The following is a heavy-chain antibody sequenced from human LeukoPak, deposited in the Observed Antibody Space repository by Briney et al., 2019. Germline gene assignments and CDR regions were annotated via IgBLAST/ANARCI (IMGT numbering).Heavy chain of an antibody. D-gene: IGHD3-10*01. V-gene: IGHV4-59*08. CDR1: GGSISSYY. CDR2: IYYSGST. J-gene: IGHJ5*02. Sequence: SETLSLTCTVSGGSISSYYWSWIWQPPGKGLEWIGYIYYSGSTNYNPSLKRRVTISVDTSKNQFSLKLSSVTAADTAVYYCARHAAIWFGDPNWFDPWGQGTLVTVSS. CDR3: ARHAAIWFGDPNWFDP.